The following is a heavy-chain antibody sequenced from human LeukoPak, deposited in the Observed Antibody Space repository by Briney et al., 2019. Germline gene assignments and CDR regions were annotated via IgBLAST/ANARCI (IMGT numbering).Heavy chain of an antibody. CDR1: TFTSSSYA. V-gene: IGHV3-23*01. Sequence: PAGSLRLSCPADTFTSSSYAMGWVRQSQAGGLGWVSSIRGGGVTFSADSVKGRFTLSRDDSRNTVFLQLNNLRVEDTAIYYCAKANWVSNADAVWWGQGTVVTVSS. D-gene: IGHD1-1*01. CDR2: IRGGGVT. CDR3: AKANWVSNADAVW. J-gene: IGHJ4*02.